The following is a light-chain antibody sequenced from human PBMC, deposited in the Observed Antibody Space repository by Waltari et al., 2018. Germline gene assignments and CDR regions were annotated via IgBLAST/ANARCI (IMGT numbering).Light chain of an antibody. CDR3: SSYTQSRTGV. V-gene: IGLV2-23*02. J-gene: IGLJ3*02. Sequence: SALSQSASVSASPGQSITIPCPWTSRDVGAYNPGPWDQHLPGRAPKLILSGVTKRPSGISDRCSGSKSGNTASLTIAGLQAEDEADYYCSSYTQSRTGVFGGGTKVTVL. CDR1: SRDVGAYNP. CDR2: GVT.